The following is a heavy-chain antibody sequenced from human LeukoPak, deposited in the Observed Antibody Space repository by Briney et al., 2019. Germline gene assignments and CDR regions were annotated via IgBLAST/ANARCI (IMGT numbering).Heavy chain of an antibody. Sequence: SVKVSCXASGGTFSSYAISWVRQAPGQGLEWMGGIIPIFGTANYAQKFQGRVTITTDESTSTAYMELSSLRSEDTAVYYCASNRDFWSGYKNDYWGQGTLVTVSS. CDR1: GGTFSSYA. V-gene: IGHV1-69*05. D-gene: IGHD3-3*01. CDR2: IIPIFGTA. CDR3: ASNRDFWSGYKNDY. J-gene: IGHJ4*02.